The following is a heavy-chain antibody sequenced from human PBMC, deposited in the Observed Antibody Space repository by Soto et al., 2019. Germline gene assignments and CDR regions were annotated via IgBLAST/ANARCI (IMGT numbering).Heavy chain of an antibody. CDR2: MNSDGTST. J-gene: IGHJ3*02. Sequence: EVQLVESGGGLVQPGGSLRLSCAASGFAFSNYWIHWVRQAPGKGLVWVSRMNSDGTSTSYADSVRGRFTISRDNAKNTLYLQMNSLRAEDTAVYYCTRSGDADYEQRDYAFDIWRQGTMVTVSS. CDR3: TRSGDADYEQRDYAFDI. V-gene: IGHV3-74*01. D-gene: IGHD4-17*01. CDR1: GFAFSNYW.